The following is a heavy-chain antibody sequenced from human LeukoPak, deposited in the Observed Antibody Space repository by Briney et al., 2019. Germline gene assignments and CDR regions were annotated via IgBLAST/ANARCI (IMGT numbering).Heavy chain of an antibody. D-gene: IGHD6-19*01. J-gene: IGHJ4*02. V-gene: IGHV1-2*06. CDR3: ARGIAGYSSGHYFDY. CDR2: INPNSGGT. CDR1: GYTFTGYY. Sequence: EASVKVSCKASGYTFTGYYMHWVRQAPGQGLEWMGRINPNSGGTNYAQKFQGRVTMTRDTSISTAYMELSRLRSDDTAVCYCARGIAGYSSGHYFDYWGQGTLVTVSS.